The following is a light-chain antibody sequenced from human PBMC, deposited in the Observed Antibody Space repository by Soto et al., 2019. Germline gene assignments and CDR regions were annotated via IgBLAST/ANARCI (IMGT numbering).Light chain of an antibody. V-gene: IGKV4-1*01. CDR3: QQYYSTPPTT. CDR1: QSVLYSSNNKNY. Sequence: DIVMTQSPDSLAVSLGERATINCKSSQSVLYSSNNKNYLAWYQQKPGQPPKLLIYWASTRESGVPDRFSGSVSGTDFTLTISSLQAEDVAVYYCQQYYSTPPTTFGGGTKVEIK. CDR2: WAS. J-gene: IGKJ4*01.